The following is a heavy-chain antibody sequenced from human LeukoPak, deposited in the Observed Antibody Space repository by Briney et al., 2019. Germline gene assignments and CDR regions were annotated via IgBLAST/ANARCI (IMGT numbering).Heavy chain of an antibody. V-gene: IGHV3-23*01. D-gene: IGHD1-26*01. J-gene: IGHJ4*02. Sequence: PGGSLRLSCAASGFTSSSYAMSWVRQAPGKGLEWVSAISGRGGSTYYADSVKGRFTISRDNAKNSLYLQMNSLRAEDTAVYYCARDASGSYFWGQGTLVTVSS. CDR1: GFTSSSYA. CDR3: ARDASGSYF. CDR2: ISGRGGST.